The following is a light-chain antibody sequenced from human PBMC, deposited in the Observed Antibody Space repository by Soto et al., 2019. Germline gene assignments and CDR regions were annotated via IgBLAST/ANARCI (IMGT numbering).Light chain of an antibody. J-gene: IGKJ1*01. CDR2: ATS. Sequence: DVQMTQSPSSLSAFVGDRVTITCRASQGIAPYLAWFQQKPGKVPKLLIYATSTLQSGVPSRFSGSGSGTDFTLTVTSLQPEDVGTYYCHKNNSASLPVGRATKV. CDR1: QGIAPY. V-gene: IGKV1-27*01. CDR3: HKNNSASLP.